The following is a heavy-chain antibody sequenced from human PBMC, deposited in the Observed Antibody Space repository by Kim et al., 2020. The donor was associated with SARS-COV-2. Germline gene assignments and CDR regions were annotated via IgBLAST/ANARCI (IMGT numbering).Heavy chain of an antibody. CDR3: TRPPAYGDFGGAYGGPHNWYFDL. J-gene: IGHJ2*01. Sequence: SETLSLTCPVSGGSISSSSYYWGWIRQPPGKGLEWIGSIHYSGTTYYNPSLKSRVTISVDTSKNQFSLKLSSVTAADTAVYYCTRPPAYGDFGGAYGGPHNWYFDLWGRGTLVTVSS. CDR1: GGSISSSSYY. V-gene: IGHV4-39*01. D-gene: IGHD4-17*01. CDR2: IHYSGTT.